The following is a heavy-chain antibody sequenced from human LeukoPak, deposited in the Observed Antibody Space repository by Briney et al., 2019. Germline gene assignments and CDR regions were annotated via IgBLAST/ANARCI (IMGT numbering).Heavy chain of an antibody. J-gene: IGHJ5*02. Sequence: GRSLRLSCAASGFTFSSYGMHWVRQAPGKGLEWVAVIWYDGSNKYYADSVKGRFTISRDNSKNTLYLQMNSLRAEDTAVYYCARGSRIAMIVVVQGWFDPWGQGTLVTVSS. CDR2: IWYDGSNK. D-gene: IGHD3-22*01. CDR1: GFTFSSYG. V-gene: IGHV3-33*01. CDR3: ARGSRIAMIVVVQGWFDP.